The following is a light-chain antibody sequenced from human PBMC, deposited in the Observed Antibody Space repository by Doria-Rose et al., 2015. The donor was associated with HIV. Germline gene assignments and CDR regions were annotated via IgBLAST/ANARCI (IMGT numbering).Light chain of an antibody. J-gene: IGLJ2*01. CDR1: SRDVGYYKY. V-gene: IGLV2-14*03. CDR2: DVT. CDR3: SSYTSGTSFV. Sequence: GTSRDVGYYKYVSWYQQYPGKAPKLIISDVTKRPSGVSDRFSGSKSGNTASLTISGLQAEGEAEYFCSSYTSGTSFVFGGGTKLTV.